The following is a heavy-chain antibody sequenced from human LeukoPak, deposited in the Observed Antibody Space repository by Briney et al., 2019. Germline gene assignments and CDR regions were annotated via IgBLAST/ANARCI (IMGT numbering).Heavy chain of an antibody. J-gene: IGHJ5*02. CDR1: GYTFTSYG. Sequence: ASVKVSCKASGYTFTSYGISWVRQAPGQGLEWMGWISAYNGNTNYAQKLQGRVTMTTDTSTSTAYMELRSLRSDDTAVYYCARGASLIVVVSNWFDPWGQGTLVTVSS. CDR3: ARGASLIVVVSNWFDP. D-gene: IGHD3-22*01. V-gene: IGHV1-18*01. CDR2: ISAYNGNT.